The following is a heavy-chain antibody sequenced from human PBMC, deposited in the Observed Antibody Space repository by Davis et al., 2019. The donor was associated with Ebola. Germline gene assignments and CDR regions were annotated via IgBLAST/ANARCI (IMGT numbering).Heavy chain of an antibody. CDR1: GFTFSSYS. J-gene: IGHJ4*02. D-gene: IGHD3-10*01. CDR3: AKDMEQLLWFGELFN. V-gene: IGHV3-21*04. CDR2: ISSSSSYI. Sequence: GESLKISCAASGFTFSSYSMNWVRQAPGKGLEWVSSISSSSSYIYYADSVKGRFTISRDNAKNSLYLQMNSLRAEDTALYYCAKDMEQLLWFGELFNWGQGTLVTVSS.